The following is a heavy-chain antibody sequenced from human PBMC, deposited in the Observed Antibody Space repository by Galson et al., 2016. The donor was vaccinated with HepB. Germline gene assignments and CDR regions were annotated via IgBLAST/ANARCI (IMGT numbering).Heavy chain of an antibody. CDR2: FTGGGST. J-gene: IGHJ4*02. Sequence: SLRLSCAVSGFSVSSRCISWVRQAPGKGLEWVSVFTGGGSTFYADSVRGRFSISRDNSNNMVHLQMNSLTVEDTAVYFCARASISHFDFWGQGILVTVSS. V-gene: IGHV3-53*01. CDR3: ARASISHFDF. CDR1: GFSVSSRC.